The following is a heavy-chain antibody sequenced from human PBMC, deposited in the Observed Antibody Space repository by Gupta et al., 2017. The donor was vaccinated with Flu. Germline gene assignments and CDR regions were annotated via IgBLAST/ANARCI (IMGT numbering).Heavy chain of an antibody. CDR2: IGNRWDT. J-gene: IGHJ2*01. CDR3: ERDRGSAAACRENWYFDL. D-gene: IGHD6-13*01. Sequence: GKGLEWVASIGNRWDTYYSDSVKGRFTITRENAENSLYLQMNSLGAGDTAVYYCERDRGSAAACRENWYFDLWGRGTQVTVAS. V-gene: IGHV3-13*01.